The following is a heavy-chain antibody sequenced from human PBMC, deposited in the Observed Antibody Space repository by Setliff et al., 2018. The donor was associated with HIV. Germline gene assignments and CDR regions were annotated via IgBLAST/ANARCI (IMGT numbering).Heavy chain of an antibody. CDR3: ARGQPQGGGTYWSAFDI. J-gene: IGHJ3*02. Sequence: SLTCTVSGGSVSDYYWSWIRQPPGRGLEWIGYIYYTGTTNYNPSFKSRVTISLDTSKTQFSLKLSSVTAADTAVYYCARGQPQGGGTYWSAFDIWGQGTMVTVSS. D-gene: IGHD1-26*01. V-gene: IGHV4-59*02. CDR2: IYYTGTT. CDR1: GGSVSDYY.